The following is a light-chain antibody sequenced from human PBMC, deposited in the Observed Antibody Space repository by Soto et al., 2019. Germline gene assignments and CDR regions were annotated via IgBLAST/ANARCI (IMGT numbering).Light chain of an antibody. Sequence: DIQMTQSPSTLSASVGDRVTITCRASQSISTWLAWYQLKPGKAPKVLIYKASNLESGGPSRFSGSGSGTEFTLTMSGLQPDDFATYYCQQYNSYPLTFGGGTKVEIK. CDR3: QQYNSYPLT. J-gene: IGKJ4*01. CDR1: QSISTW. CDR2: KAS. V-gene: IGKV1-5*03.